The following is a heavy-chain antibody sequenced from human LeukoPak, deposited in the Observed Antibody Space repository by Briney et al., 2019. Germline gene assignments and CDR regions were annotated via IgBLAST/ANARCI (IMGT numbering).Heavy chain of an antibody. J-gene: IGHJ4*02. V-gene: IGHV3-48*02. D-gene: IGHD6-19*01. Sequence: GGSLRLSCAASGFTFNSCSMNWVRQAPGKGLEWVSYITSGSSTIYFADSVKGRFTISRDNAKNSLYLQMDSLRDEDTAVYYCAREYSSGWGIFDYWGQGTLVTVSS. CDR2: ITSGSSTI. CDR3: AREYSSGWGIFDY. CDR1: GFTFNSCS.